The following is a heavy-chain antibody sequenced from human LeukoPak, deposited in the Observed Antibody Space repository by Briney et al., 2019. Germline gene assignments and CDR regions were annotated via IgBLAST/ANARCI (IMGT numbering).Heavy chain of an antibody. J-gene: IGHJ3*02. D-gene: IGHD3-10*01. Sequence: PGGSLRLSCAASGFTFSSHAMSWVRQAPGKGLEWVSCLTGSGGTTFCADSVKGRFTFSRDNSKNTLYLQMNSLRAEDTAVYYCARGWFGELSSAFEIWGQGTLVTVSS. CDR2: LTGSGGTT. V-gene: IGHV3-23*01. CDR3: ARGWFGELSSAFEI. CDR1: GFTFSSHA.